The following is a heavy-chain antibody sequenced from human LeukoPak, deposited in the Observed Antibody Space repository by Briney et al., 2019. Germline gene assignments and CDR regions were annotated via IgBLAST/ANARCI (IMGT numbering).Heavy chain of an antibody. CDR2: INHSGST. CDR3: ARGDSSGYETFDY. Sequence: SETLSLTCAVYGGSFSGYYWSWIRQPPGKGLEWIGEINHSGSTNYNPSFKSRVTISVDTSKNQFSLKLSSVTAADTAVYYCARGDSSGYETFDYWGQGTLVTVSS. D-gene: IGHD3-22*01. CDR1: GGSFSGYY. V-gene: IGHV4-34*01. J-gene: IGHJ4*02.